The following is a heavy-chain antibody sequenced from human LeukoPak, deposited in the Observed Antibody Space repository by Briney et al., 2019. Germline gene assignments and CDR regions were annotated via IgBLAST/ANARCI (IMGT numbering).Heavy chain of an antibody. V-gene: IGHV3-15*01. J-gene: IGHJ4*02. CDR3: TICYYYDTSGARRDFDY. CDR1: GFTFSSYA. D-gene: IGHD3-22*01. Sequence: PGGSLRLSCAASGFTFSSYAMSWVRQAPGKGLEWVGRIKSKSDGETINYAAPVKGRFTISRDDSRNTLYLQINSLKTEDTAMYYCTICYYYDTSGARRDFDYWGQGILVTVSS. CDR2: IKSKSDGETI.